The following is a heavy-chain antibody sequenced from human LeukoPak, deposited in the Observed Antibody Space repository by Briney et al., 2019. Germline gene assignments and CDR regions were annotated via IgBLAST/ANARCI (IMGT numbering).Heavy chain of an antibody. Sequence: PGGSLRLSCTASGFTFSSYSMSWIRQAPGKGLEWVSYISSSGSTIYYADSVKGRFTISRDNAKNSLYLQMNSLRAEDTAVYYCARQRWLLYYFDYWGQGTLVTVSS. CDR3: ARQRWLLYYFDY. CDR1: GFTFSSYS. CDR2: ISSSGSTI. V-gene: IGHV3-11*01. D-gene: IGHD5-24*01. J-gene: IGHJ4*02.